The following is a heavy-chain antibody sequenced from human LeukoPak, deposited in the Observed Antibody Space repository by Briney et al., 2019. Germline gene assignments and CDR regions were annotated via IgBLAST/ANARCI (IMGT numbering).Heavy chain of an antibody. CDR2: INPSGGST. D-gene: IGHD5-18*01. V-gene: IGHV1-46*01. J-gene: IGHJ4*02. CDR3: ARDPDTAMVIGSYYFDY. CDR1: GYTFTSYY. Sequence: ASVKVSCKASGYTFTSYYMHWVRQAPGQGLEWMGIINPSGGSTSYAQKFQGRVTMTRDTSTSTVYIELSSLRSEDTAVYYCARDPDTAMVIGSYYFDYWGQGALVTVSS.